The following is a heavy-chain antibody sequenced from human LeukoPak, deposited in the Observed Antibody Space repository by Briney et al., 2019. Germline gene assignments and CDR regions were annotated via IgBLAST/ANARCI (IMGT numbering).Heavy chain of an antibody. CDR2: INPNSGGT. J-gene: IGHJ3*02. CDR1: GYTFTGYH. Sequence: ASVKVSCKASGYTFTGYHMHWVRQAPGQGLEWMGWINPNSGGTNYAQKFQGRVTMTRDTSISTAYMELRSLRSDDTAVYYCARSPGGLLHSAFDIWGQGTMVTVSS. CDR3: ARSPGGLLHSAFDI. D-gene: IGHD2/OR15-2a*01. V-gene: IGHV1-2*02.